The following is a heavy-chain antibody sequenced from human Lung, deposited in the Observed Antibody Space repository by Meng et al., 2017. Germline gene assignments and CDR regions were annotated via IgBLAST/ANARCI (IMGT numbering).Heavy chain of an antibody. CDR3: ARETLRELGLFHY. Sequence: QLQLQESAPRLVQPSGTLSLACAVSGDSITRTQWWSWLRQSPGKGLEWIGEISHSGSTVYRPSLQGRVSISLDKSNNEFSLKLTSVTAADTAVYYCARETLRELGLFHYWGQGILVTVSS. D-gene: IGHD1-7*01. CDR1: GDSITRTQW. CDR2: ISHSGST. J-gene: IGHJ4*02. V-gene: IGHV4-4*02.